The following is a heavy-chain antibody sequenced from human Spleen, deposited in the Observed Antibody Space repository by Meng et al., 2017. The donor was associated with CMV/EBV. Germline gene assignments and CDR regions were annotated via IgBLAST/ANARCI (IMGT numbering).Heavy chain of an antibody. J-gene: IGHJ4*02. CDR3: SVTSGGGSYYFRDY. Sequence: GESLKISCAASGFSFNIYSMNWVRQAPGKGLEWVSSISSSSTYIYYADSVKSRFTISRDNAKNSLYLQMNSLRAEDTAVYYCSVTSGGGSYYFRDYWGQGTLVTVSS. D-gene: IGHD1-26*01. V-gene: IGHV3-21*01. CDR2: ISSSSTYI. CDR1: GFSFNIYS.